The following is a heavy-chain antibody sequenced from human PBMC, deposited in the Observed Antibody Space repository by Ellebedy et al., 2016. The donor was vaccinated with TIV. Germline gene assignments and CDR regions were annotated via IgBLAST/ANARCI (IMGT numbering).Heavy chain of an antibody. CDR1: GYSFTSYW. CDR3: ARRDIGPHYYGMDV. CDR2: IDPSDSYT. J-gene: IGHJ6*02. V-gene: IGHV5-10-1*01. Sequence: KVSCXGSGYSFTSYWISWVRQMPGKGLEWMGRIDPSDSYTNYSPSFQGHVTISADKSISTAYLQWSSLKASDTAMYYCARRDIGPHYYGMDVWGQGTTVTVSS. D-gene: IGHD5-12*01.